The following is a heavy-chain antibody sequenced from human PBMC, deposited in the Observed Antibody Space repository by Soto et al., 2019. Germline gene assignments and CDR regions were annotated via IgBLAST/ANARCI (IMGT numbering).Heavy chain of an antibody. J-gene: IGHJ4*02. CDR3: ATGSGGYFDY. CDR2: ITGGGGST. CDR1: GFTFSSYA. Sequence: PGGSLRLSCAVSGFTFSSYAMNWVRQAPGKGLEWVSAITGGGGSTYYADSVKGRFTISRVNSKNTLYLQMNSLGADDTALYYCATGSGGYFDYWGQGTLVTVSS. D-gene: IGHD2-15*01. V-gene: IGHV3-23*01.